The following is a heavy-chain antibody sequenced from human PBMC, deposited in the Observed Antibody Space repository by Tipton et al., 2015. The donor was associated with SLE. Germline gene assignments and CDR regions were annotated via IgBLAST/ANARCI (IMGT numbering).Heavy chain of an antibody. D-gene: IGHD3-3*01. V-gene: IGHV4-39*07. CDR2: ISYSGRT. Sequence: TLSLTCTVSGVSISSRSYYWGWIRQPPGKGLEWIGIISYSGRTYYNPSLKSRLTISVDTPKNQFSLNLSSVTAADAAMYFCARDTQPESDFWSVSNCLAPWGEG. CDR1: GVSISSRSYY. CDR3: ARDTQPESDFWSVSNCLAP. J-gene: IGHJ5*02.